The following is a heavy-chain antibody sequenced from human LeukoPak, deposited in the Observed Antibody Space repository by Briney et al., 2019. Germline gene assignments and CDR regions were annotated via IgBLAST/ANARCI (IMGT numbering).Heavy chain of an antibody. CDR1: GFTFTSFG. CDR3: VKDHPVFEQ. Sequence: GGSLRLSCAASGFTFTSFGIHWVRQAPGEGLEWVAFIRYDGTTEYNGDSMKGRFTISRDNSKNTVHLEMNSLRSDDTAVYFCVKDHPVFEQWGQGTLVTVSS. V-gene: IGHV3-30*02. CDR2: IRYDGTTE. J-gene: IGHJ4*02.